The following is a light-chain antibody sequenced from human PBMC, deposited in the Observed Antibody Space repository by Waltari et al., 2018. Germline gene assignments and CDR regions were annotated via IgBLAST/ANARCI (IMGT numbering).Light chain of an antibody. CDR3: HQYFNTPYT. CDR2: WAS. CDR1: QTLLYSSNNKTY. J-gene: IGKJ2*01. V-gene: IGKV4-1*01. Sequence: DIAMTQSPDSMAVSLGERATINCTSTQTLLYSSNNKTYLAWYQQKRGQPPRLLFYWASTRESGVPDRFSGSGSRTDFTLTITNLQAEDVAVYFCHQYFNTPYTFGQGTQLEIK.